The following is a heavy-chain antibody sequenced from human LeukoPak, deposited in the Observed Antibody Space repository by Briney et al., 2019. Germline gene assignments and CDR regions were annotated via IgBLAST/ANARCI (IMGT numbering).Heavy chain of an antibody. CDR3: AKGYYDSSGDTFGDAFDI. Sequence: GGSLRLSCAASGFTFSSSGMHWVRRAPGKGREWVAFIRYDGSNKYYADSVKGRFTISRDNSKNTLYLQMNSLRAEDTAVYYCAKGYYDSSGDTFGDAFDIWGQGTMVTVSS. V-gene: IGHV3-30*02. D-gene: IGHD3-22*01. CDR1: GFTFSSSG. J-gene: IGHJ3*02. CDR2: IRYDGSNK.